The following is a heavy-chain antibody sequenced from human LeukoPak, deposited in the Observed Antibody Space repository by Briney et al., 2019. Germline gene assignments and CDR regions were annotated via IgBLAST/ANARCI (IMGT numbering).Heavy chain of an antibody. V-gene: IGHV3-48*03. Sequence: PGGSLRLSCAASGFIFSDYEMNWVRQAPGKGLEWVSYISYSGSSIYYADSVKGRFTISRDNAKNSLYLQMNSLRAEDTAVYYCARDLYGLQPNAFDIWGQGTMVTVSS. CDR3: ARDLYGLQPNAFDI. CDR1: GFIFSDYE. D-gene: IGHD1-1*01. J-gene: IGHJ3*02. CDR2: ISYSGSSI.